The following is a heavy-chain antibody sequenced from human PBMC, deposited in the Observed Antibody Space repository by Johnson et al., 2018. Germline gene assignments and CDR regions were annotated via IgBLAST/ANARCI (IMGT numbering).Heavy chain of an antibody. CDR2: INSDGSST. J-gene: IGHJ3*02. Sequence: VQLQESGGGVVQPGRSLRLSCAASGFTFSSYGMHWVRQAPGKGLEWVSRINSDGSSTDYADSVRGRFTISRDNAKNTLYLQMNSLRAEDTAVYYCARDVGGFDGFDSWGQGTMVTVSS. CDR3: ARDVGGFDGFDS. V-gene: IGHV3-74*01. CDR1: GFTFSSYG. D-gene: IGHD3-16*01.